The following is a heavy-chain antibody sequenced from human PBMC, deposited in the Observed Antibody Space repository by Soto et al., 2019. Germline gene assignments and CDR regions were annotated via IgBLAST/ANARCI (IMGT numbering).Heavy chain of an antibody. CDR1: GDSVSSNSAA. CDR2: TYYRSKWYN. V-gene: IGHV6-1*01. J-gene: IGHJ6*03. Sequence: SQTLSLTCAISGDSVSSNSAAWNWIRQSPSRGLEWLGRTYYRSKWYNDYPVSVKSRITINPDTSKNQFYLQLNSLTPEDTAVYYCARGGWNLYYYYMDVWGKGTTVTVSS. CDR3: ARGGWNLYYYYMDV. D-gene: IGHD1-1*01.